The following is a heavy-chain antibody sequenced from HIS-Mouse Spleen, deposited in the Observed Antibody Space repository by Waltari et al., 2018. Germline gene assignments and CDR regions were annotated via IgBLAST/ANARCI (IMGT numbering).Heavy chain of an antibody. J-gene: IGHJ5*02. CDR1: GGSISSSSYY. CDR3: ARDYGDNWFDP. Sequence: QLQLQESGPGLVKPSETLSLTCTFSGGSISSSSYYWGWIRQPPGKGLEWIGSIYYSGSTYSNPSLKSRVTISVDTSKNQFSLKLSSVTAADTAVYYCARDYGDNWFDPWGQGTLVTVSS. CDR2: IYYSGST. D-gene: IGHD4-17*01. V-gene: IGHV4-39*07.